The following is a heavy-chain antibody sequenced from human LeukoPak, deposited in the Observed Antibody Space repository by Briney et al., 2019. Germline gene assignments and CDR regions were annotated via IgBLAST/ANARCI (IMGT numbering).Heavy chain of an antibody. V-gene: IGHV4-34*01. J-gene: IGHJ6*02. Sequence: SETLSLTCAVYGGSFSGYYWSWIRQPPGKGLEWIGEINHSGSTNYNPSLKSRVTISVATSKNQFSLKLSSVTAADTAVYYCARVPVARRDYYYGMDVWGQGTTVTVSS. CDR2: INHSGST. CDR3: ARVPVARRDYYYGMDV. CDR1: GGSFSGYY.